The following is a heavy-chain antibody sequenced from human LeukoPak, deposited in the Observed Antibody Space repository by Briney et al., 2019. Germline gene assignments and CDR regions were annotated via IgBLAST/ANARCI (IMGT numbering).Heavy chain of an antibody. V-gene: IGHV1-18*01. Sequence: GASVKVSCKASGYTFTSNGISWVRQAPGQGLEWMGWISAYNGNTNYAQKLQGRATMTTDTSTSTAYMELRSLRSDDTAVYDCARRVAAAGTYYYGMDVWGQGTTVTVSS. D-gene: IGHD6-13*01. CDR3: ARRVAAAGTYYYGMDV. CDR2: ISAYNGNT. J-gene: IGHJ6*02. CDR1: GYTFTSNG.